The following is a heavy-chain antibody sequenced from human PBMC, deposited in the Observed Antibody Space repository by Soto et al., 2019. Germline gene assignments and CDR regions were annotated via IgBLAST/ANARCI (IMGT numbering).Heavy chain of an antibody. CDR3: ASGAFRWLRSIGSGTRSEGVYYGMEV. J-gene: IGHJ6*02. Sequence: PGGSLRLSCAASGFTLSSYGMHWVRQAPGKGLEWVAVIWYDGSNKYYADSLKGRFTISRDNSKNTLYLQMNSLRAEDTAVYYCASGAFRWLRSIGSGTRSEGVYYGMEVWGQGTTVSVSS. CDR2: IWYDGSNK. D-gene: IGHD5-12*01. V-gene: IGHV3-33*01. CDR1: GFTLSSYG.